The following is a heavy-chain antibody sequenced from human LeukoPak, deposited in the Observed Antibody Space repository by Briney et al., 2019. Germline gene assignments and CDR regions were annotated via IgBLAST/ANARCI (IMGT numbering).Heavy chain of an antibody. Sequence: SETLSLTCAVYGGSFSGYYWSWIRQPPGKGLEWIGEINHSGSTNYNPSLKSRVTISVDTSKNQFSLKLSSVTAADTAVYYCARGLRGSGSYYSYWGQGTLVTVSS. CDR2: INHSGST. J-gene: IGHJ4*02. CDR3: ARGLRGSGSYYSY. V-gene: IGHV4-34*01. D-gene: IGHD3-10*01. CDR1: GGSFSGYY.